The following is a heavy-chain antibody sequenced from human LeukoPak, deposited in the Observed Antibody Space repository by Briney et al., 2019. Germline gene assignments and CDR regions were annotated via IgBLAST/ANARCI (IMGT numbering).Heavy chain of an antibody. D-gene: IGHD5-12*01. CDR2: IYTSGST. Sequence: PSQTLSLTCTVSGGSISSGSYYWSWIRQPAGKGLEWIGRIYTSGSTNYNPSLKSRVNISVDTSKNQVSLKLSSVTAADTAVYYCARGHVIVATINVKGGNWFDPWGQGTLVTVSS. CDR1: GGSISSGSYY. V-gene: IGHV4-61*02. J-gene: IGHJ5*02. CDR3: ARGHVIVATINVKGGNWFDP.